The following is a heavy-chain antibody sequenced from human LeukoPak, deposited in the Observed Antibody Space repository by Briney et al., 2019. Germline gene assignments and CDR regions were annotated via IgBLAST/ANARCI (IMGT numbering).Heavy chain of an antibody. Sequence: ASVKVSCKASGYTFTSYGISWVRQAPGQGLEWMGWISAYNGNTNYAQKLQGRVTMTTDTSTSTAYMELRSLRSDDTAVYYCARVLGYCSGGSRYEYLDYRGPGTLVPVSS. V-gene: IGHV1-18*01. CDR3: ARVLGYCSGGSRYEYLDY. CDR2: ISAYNGNT. D-gene: IGHD2-15*01. CDR1: GYTFTSYG. J-gene: IGHJ4*02.